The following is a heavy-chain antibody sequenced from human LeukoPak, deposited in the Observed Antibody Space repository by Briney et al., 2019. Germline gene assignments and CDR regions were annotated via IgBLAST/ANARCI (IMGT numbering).Heavy chain of an antibody. J-gene: IGHJ4*02. V-gene: IGHV3-7*01. CDR2: TKPDGSEK. Sequence: GGSLRLSCAASGFSFSNYWMDWIRQAPGKGLEWVGSTKPDGSEKYYVDSVKGRFTIFRDNAKNSLYLQMNGLRAEDTAVYYCARDDGSSCFAYWGQGTQVTVSS. CDR1: GFSFSNYW. CDR3: ARDDGSSCFAY. D-gene: IGHD3-10*01.